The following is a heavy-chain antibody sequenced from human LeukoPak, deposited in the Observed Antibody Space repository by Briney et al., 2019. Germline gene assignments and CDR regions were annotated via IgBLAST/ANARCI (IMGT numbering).Heavy chain of an antibody. V-gene: IGHV3-23*01. CDR3: AKGTVVVAATLWFDA. Sequence: PGGSLCLSCAASGFTFSSYAMSWVRQAPGKGLEWVSAISGSGGSTYYADSVKGRFTISRDNSKNTLYLQMNSLRAEDTAVYYCAKGTVVVAATLWFDAWGQGTLVTVSS. J-gene: IGHJ5*02. CDR2: ISGSGGST. CDR1: GFTFSSYA. D-gene: IGHD2-15*01.